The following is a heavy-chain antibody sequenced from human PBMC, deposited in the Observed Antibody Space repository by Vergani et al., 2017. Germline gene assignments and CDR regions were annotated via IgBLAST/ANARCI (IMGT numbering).Heavy chain of an antibody. Sequence: QLQLQESGPGLVKPSETLSLTCTVSGGSISSSSYYWGWIRQPPGKGLEWIGSIHNSGSTYYNPSLKSRVTISVDTSKNQFSLKLSSVTAADTAVYYCARHLDCSSTCCFYDGWFDPWGQGTLVTVSS. CDR1: GGSISSSSYY. V-gene: IGHV4-39*01. CDR2: IHNSGST. CDR3: ARHLDCSSTCCFYDGWFDP. J-gene: IGHJ5*02. D-gene: IGHD2-2*01.